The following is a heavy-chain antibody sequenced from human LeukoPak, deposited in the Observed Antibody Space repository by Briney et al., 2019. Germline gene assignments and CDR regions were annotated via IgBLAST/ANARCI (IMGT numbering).Heavy chain of an antibody. V-gene: IGHV3-48*03. CDR1: GFTFSSYE. Sequence: SGGSLRLSCSASGFTFSSYEMNWVRQAPGKGLEWVSYISSSGGTIYYADSVKGRFTISRDNAKNSLYLQMNSLRAEDTAVYYCARAPPIDAFDIWGQGTMVTVSS. J-gene: IGHJ3*02. CDR3: ARAPPIDAFDI. CDR2: ISSSGGTI.